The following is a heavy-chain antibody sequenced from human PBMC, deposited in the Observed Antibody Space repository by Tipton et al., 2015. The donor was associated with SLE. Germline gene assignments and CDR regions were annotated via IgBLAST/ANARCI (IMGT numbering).Heavy chain of an antibody. CDR1: GGSFSGYY. V-gene: IGHV4-34*01. D-gene: IGHD2-15*01. Sequence: LRLSCAVYGGSFSGYYWGWIRQPPGKGLEWIGSIYYSGSTYYNPSLKSRVTISVDTSKNQFSLKLSSVTAADTAVYYCASVLYCSGGSCFLLNYWGQGTLVTVSS. J-gene: IGHJ4*02. CDR3: ASVLYCSGGSCFLLNY. CDR2: IYYSGST.